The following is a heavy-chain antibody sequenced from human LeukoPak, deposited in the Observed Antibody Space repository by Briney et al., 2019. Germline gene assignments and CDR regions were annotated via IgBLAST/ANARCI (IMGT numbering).Heavy chain of an antibody. Sequence: GASVKVSCKASGYTFTSYGISWVRQAPGQGLEWMGWISAYNGNTNYAQKLQGRVTMTTDTSTSTAYMELSRLRSDDTAVYYCARDIRDTAMVTLHYYYMDVWGKGTTVTVSS. J-gene: IGHJ6*03. CDR3: ARDIRDTAMVTLHYYYMDV. V-gene: IGHV1-18*01. CDR2: ISAYNGNT. D-gene: IGHD5-18*01. CDR1: GYTFTSYG.